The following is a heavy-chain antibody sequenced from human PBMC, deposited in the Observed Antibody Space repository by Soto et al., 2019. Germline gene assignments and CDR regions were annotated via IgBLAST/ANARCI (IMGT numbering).Heavy chain of an antibody. D-gene: IGHD4-17*01. V-gene: IGHV4-34*01. Sequence: QVQLQQWGAGLLKPSETLSLTCAVYGESFSGYYWSWIRQPPGKGLEWIGEINHSGTTNYNSSLESRVTISVDTSKNQFSLKLNSVTAAETAMYYCARGGAHRTSVTTVNYWGQGTLVTVSS. J-gene: IGHJ4*02. CDR2: INHSGTT. CDR3: ARGGAHRTSVTTVNY. CDR1: GESFSGYY.